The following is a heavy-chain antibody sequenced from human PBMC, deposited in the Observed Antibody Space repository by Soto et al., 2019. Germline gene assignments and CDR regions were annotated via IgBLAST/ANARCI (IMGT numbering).Heavy chain of an antibody. V-gene: IGHV4-4*01. D-gene: IGHD3-10*01. J-gene: IGHJ6*02. Sequence: QVQLQESGPGLVKPSGTLSLTCAVSGGSISSSNWWSWVRQTPAKGLVWIGGIYHSGGTNYTPSRTSRFIISVNKAKHQFSLKLSSATAADTAVYCSARERAVGESSPGDYCYGGDVWGQGTAVTVTS. CDR1: GGSISSSNW. CDR2: IYHSGGT. CDR3: ARERAVGESSPGDYCYGGDV.